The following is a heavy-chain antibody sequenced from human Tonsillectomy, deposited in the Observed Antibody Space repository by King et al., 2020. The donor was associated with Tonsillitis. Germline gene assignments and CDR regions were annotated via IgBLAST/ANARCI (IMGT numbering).Heavy chain of an antibody. Sequence: QLVQSGGGLVKPGGSLRLSCAASGFTFSDYYMSWIRQAPSKGLEWVSYISSSGSYTNYADSVKGRFTTSRDNAKNSLYLQMNSLRAEDTAVYYCAPIAATGRDYWVQGTLVTVSS. CDR3: APIAATGRDY. CDR1: GFTFSDYY. J-gene: IGHJ4*02. V-gene: IGHV3-11*05. CDR2: ISSSGSYT. D-gene: IGHD6-13*01.